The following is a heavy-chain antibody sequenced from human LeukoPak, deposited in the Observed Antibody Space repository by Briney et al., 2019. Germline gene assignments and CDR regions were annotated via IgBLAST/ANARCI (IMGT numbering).Heavy chain of an antibody. J-gene: IGHJ4*02. CDR2: INPNSGGT. CDR3: ARVDRNAFGAFDF. D-gene: IGHD3-10*01. V-gene: IGHV1-2*06. CDR1: GYTFTGYY. Sequence: ASVKVSCKASGYTFTGYYMHWVRQAPGQGLEWMGRINPNSGGTNYAQKFQGRVTMTRDTSISTAYMELSRLRSDDTAVYFCARVDRNAFGAFDFWGQGTLVTVSS.